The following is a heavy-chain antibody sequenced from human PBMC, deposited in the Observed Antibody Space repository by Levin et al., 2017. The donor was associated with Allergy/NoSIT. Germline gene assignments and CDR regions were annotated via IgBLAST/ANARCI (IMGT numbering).Heavy chain of an antibody. CDR3: RGHEWEHKGYYFDY. J-gene: IGHJ4*02. CDR1: GYTLTELS. CDR2: FDPEDGET. D-gene: IGHD1-26*01. V-gene: IGHV1-24*01. Sequence: AASVKVSCKVSGYTLTELSMHWVRQAPGKGLEWMGGFDPEDGETIYAQKFQGRVTMTEDTSTDTAYMELSSLRSEDTAVYYCRGHEWEHKGYYFDYWGQGTLVTVSS.